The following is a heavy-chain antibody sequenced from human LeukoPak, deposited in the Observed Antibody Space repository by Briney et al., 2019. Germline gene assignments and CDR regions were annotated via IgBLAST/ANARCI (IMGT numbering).Heavy chain of an antibody. CDR2: ISGSGGST. CDR3: AKDHDYYGSGSYCPDAFDI. V-gene: IGHV3-23*01. J-gene: IGHJ3*02. CDR1: GFTFSSYA. Sequence: PGGSLRLSCAASGFTFSSYAMSWVRQAPGKGLEWVSAISGSGGSTYYADSVKGRFTISRDNSKNTLYLQMNSLRAEDTAVYYCAKDHDYYGSGSYCPDAFDIWGQGTMVTVSS. D-gene: IGHD3-10*01.